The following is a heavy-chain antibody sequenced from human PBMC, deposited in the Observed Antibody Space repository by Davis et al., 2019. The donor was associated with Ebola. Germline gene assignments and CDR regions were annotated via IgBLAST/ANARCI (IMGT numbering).Heavy chain of an antibody. CDR3: ARGLRVVQGILDY. Sequence: AAPVKVSCKASGGTFSSYAISWVRQAPGQGLEWMGIINPSGGSTSYAQKFQGRVTMTRDTSTSTVYMELSSLRSEDTAVYYCARGLRVVQGILDYWGQGTLVTVSS. D-gene: IGHD3-10*01. CDR2: INPSGGST. J-gene: IGHJ4*02. V-gene: IGHV1-46*01. CDR1: GGTFSSYA.